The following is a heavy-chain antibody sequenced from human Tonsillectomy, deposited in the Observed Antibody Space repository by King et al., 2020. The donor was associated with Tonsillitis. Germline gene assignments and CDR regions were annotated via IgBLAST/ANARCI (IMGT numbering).Heavy chain of an antibody. CDR1: GYTFTTNG. V-gene: IGHV1-18*04. Sequence: QLVQSGGEVKKPGASVKVSCKTSGYTFTTNGISWVRQAPGQGLEWMGWISTYNGNTNYAQKLQGRVTMTTDTATSTAYKELRSLGSDDTAVYYCARDGADYGDFLGFDYWGQGTLVTVSS. CDR2: ISTYNGNT. J-gene: IGHJ4*02. D-gene: IGHD4-17*01. CDR3: ARDGADYGDFLGFDY.